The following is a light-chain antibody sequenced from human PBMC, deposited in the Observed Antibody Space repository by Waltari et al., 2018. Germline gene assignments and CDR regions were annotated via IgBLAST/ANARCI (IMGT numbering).Light chain of an antibody. J-gene: IGLJ2*01. CDR3: AAWDDSLNGPV. Sequence: QSVLTQPPSAPGTPGQRVTTSCSGSSSNIGRKPVSWYQQLPGTAPKLLIHTNDQRPSGVPDRFSGSKSGTSASLAISGLQSEDEADYYCAAWDDSLNGPVFGGGTKLTVL. CDR1: SSNIGRKP. V-gene: IGLV1-44*01. CDR2: TND.